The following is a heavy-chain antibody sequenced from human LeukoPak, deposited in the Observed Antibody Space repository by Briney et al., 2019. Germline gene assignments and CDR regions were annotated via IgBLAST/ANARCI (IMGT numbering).Heavy chain of an antibody. CDR1: GYTLTELS. J-gene: IGHJ6*03. D-gene: IGHD6-19*01. CDR3: ARACSSGHYYYYYYYMDV. V-gene: IGHV1-24*01. Sequence: GASAKVSCKVSGYTLTELSMHWVRPAPGKGLEWMGGFYPEDGETIYAQKFQGRVTMTEDTSTDTAYMELSSLRSEDTAVYYCARACSSGHYYYYYYYMDVWGKGTTVTVSS. CDR2: FYPEDGET.